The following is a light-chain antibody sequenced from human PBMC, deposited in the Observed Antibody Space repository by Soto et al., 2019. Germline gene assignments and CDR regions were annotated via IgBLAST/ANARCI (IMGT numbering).Light chain of an antibody. CDR3: QHYGSSSWT. J-gene: IGKJ1*01. CDR2: AAS. Sequence: EIVLTQSPGTLSLSPGERATLSCRASQSVSSSYLAWYQQKPGQAPRLLIYAASSRATGIPDRFSGSGSGTGFTLTISRLEPEDFAVYYCQHYGSSSWTFGQGTKVDIK. CDR1: QSVSSSY. V-gene: IGKV3-20*01.